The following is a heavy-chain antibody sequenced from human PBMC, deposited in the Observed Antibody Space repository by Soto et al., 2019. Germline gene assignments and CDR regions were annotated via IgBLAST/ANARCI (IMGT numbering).Heavy chain of an antibody. V-gene: IGHV5-51*01. Sequence: GESLKISCKGSGYSFTSYWIGWVRQMPWKGLEWMGIIYPGDSDTRYSPPFQGQVTISADKSISTAYLQWSSLKASDTAMYYCARGKSSCISTSCYPDYYYGMDVWGQGTTVTVSS. CDR1: GYSFTSYW. CDR2: IYPGDSDT. CDR3: ARGKSSCISTSCYPDYYYGMDV. D-gene: IGHD2-2*01. J-gene: IGHJ6*02.